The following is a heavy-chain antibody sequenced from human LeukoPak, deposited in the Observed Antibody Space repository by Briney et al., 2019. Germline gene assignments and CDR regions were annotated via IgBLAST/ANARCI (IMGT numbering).Heavy chain of an antibody. J-gene: IGHJ6*02. CDR3: ARDARGYGDYPGYYYGMDV. CDR2: IYSSGSA. CDR1: GDSISNFY. Sequence: SETLSLTCTVSGDSISNFYWSWIRQPAGKGLEWIGRIYSSGSANYNPSLKSLVTMSVDTSKNQFSLKLSSVTAADTAVYYCARDARGYGDYPGYYYGMDVWGQGATVTVSS. D-gene: IGHD4-17*01. V-gene: IGHV4-4*07.